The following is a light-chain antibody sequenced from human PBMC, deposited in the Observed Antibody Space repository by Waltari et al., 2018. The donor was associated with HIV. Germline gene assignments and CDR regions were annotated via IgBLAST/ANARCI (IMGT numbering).Light chain of an antibody. J-gene: IGLJ1*01. CDR3: CSYAGSSIFYV. CDR1: SSDVGSYNL. CDR2: EVS. V-gene: IGLV2-23*02. Sequence: QSALTQPASVSGSPGQSITISCTGTSSDVGSYNLVPWYQQHPGKAPKLMIYEVSKRPSGVSNRFSGSKSGNTASLTISGLQAEDEADYYCCSYAGSSIFYVFGTGTKVTVL.